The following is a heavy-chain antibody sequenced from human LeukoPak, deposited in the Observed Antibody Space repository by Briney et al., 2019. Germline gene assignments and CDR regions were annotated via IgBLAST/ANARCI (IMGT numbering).Heavy chain of an antibody. CDR3: ASRGSGRITMVRGVYYYYGMDV. CDR2: TYYSGST. J-gene: IGHJ6*02. V-gene: IGHV4-38-2*02. D-gene: IGHD3-10*01. CDR1: GYSISSGYY. Sequence: SSETLSLTCTVSGYSISSGYYWGWIRQPPGKGLEWIGSTYYSGSTYYNPSLKSRVTISVDTSKNQFSLKLSSVTAADTAVYYCASRGSGRITMVRGVYYYYGMDVWGQGTTVTVSS.